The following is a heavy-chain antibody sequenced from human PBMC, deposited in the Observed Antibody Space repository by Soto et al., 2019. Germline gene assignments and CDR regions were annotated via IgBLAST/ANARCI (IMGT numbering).Heavy chain of an antibody. Sequence: PSETLSLTCTVSGGSISSYYWSWIRQPPGKGLEWIGYIYYSGSTNYNPSLKSRVTISVDTSKNQFSLKLSSVTAADTAVYYCARVGPDRLAPEYFQHWGQGTLVTVSS. CDR3: ARVGPDRLAPEYFQH. CDR1: GGSISSYY. V-gene: IGHV4-59*01. J-gene: IGHJ1*01. CDR2: IYYSGST. D-gene: IGHD6-19*01.